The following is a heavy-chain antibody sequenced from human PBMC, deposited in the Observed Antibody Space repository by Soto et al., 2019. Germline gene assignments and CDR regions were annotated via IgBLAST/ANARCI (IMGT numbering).Heavy chain of an antibody. D-gene: IGHD2-2*01. CDR2: TYFSGNT. V-gene: IGHV4-39*01. CDR1: GGSISSSSYY. CDR3: ARQVDQLLPRVFDY. J-gene: IGHJ4*02. Sequence: QLQLQESGPGLAKPSETLSLTCSVSGGSISSSSYYWGWIRQPPGKGLEWIGSTYFSGNTYYKSYHPSRVTISVDTTMSQFSLKLGSVTAADTAVYYCARQVDQLLPRVFDYWGQGTLVTVSS.